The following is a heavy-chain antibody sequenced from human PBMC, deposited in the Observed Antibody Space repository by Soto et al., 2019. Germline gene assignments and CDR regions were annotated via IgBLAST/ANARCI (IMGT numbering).Heavy chain of an antibody. V-gene: IGHV1-69*06. CDR1: GGTFSSYA. D-gene: IGHD3-3*01. J-gene: IGHJ5*02. CDR2: IMPILGTA. CDR3: ALAYDEFWSGYSLGGWFDP. Sequence: QVQLVQSGAEVKKPGSSVKVSCKASGGTFSSYAISWVRQAPGQGLEWMGGIMPILGTANYAQKFQGRVTITADKSTSTAYTELSSARSEDTAVYYYALAYDEFWSGYSLGGWFDPWGQGTLVSVSS.